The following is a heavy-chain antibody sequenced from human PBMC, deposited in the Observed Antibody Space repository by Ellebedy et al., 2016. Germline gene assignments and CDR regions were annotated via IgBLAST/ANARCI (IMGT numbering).Heavy chain of an antibody. D-gene: IGHD3-22*01. Sequence: GESLKISXKGSGYSFTSYWIGWVRQMPGKGLEWMGIIYPDDSDTRFSPSFQGQVTISADKSISTAYLQWSSLKASDTAMYFCARRADYYDSTGYGPVDYWGQGTLVTVSS. CDR2: IYPDDSDT. V-gene: IGHV5-51*01. J-gene: IGHJ4*02. CDR1: GYSFTSYW. CDR3: ARRADYYDSTGYGPVDY.